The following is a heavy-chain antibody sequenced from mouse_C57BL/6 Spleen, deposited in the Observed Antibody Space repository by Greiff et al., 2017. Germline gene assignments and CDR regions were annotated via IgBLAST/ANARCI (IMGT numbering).Heavy chain of an antibody. Sequence: VQLQQSGPGLVKPSQSLSLTCSVTGYSITSGYYWNWIRQFPGNKLEWMGYISYDGSNNYNPSLKNRISITRDTSKNQFFLKLNSVTTEDTATYYCASYGSSLFFDYWGQGTTLTVSS. V-gene: IGHV3-6*01. J-gene: IGHJ2*01. CDR2: ISYDGSN. CDR3: ASYGSSLFFDY. D-gene: IGHD1-1*01. CDR1: GYSITSGYY.